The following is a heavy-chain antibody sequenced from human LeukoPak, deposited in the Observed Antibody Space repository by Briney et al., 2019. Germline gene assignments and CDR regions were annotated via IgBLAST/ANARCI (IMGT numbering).Heavy chain of an antibody. CDR2: IYYSGST. CDR1: VGSISSGNW. J-gene: IGHJ6*02. V-gene: IGHV4-4*02. Sequence: SETLSLTCGVSVGSISSGNWWSWVRQPPGKGLEWIGYIYYSGSTNYNPSLKSRVTISVDTSKNQFSLKLSSVTAADAAVYYCARHYCSSTSCYEGHYYYGMDVWGQGTTVTVSS. CDR3: ARHYCSSTSCYEGHYYYGMDV. D-gene: IGHD2-2*01.